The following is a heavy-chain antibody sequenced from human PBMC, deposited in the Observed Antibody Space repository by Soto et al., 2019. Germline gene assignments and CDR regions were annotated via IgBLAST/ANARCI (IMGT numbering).Heavy chain of an antibody. CDR3: ARGPAGITIFGVAPNWFDH. J-gene: IGHJ5*02. CDR1: GYTFTGYA. D-gene: IGHD3-3*01. CDR2: INAGNGNT. V-gene: IGHV1-3*01. Sequence: XSVKVSCKASGYTFTGYAMHWVRQAPGQSLEWMGWINAGNGNTKYSQKFQGRVTITRDTSASTAYMELSSLRSEDTAVYYCARGPAGITIFGVAPNWFDHSGQGTLVTVSS.